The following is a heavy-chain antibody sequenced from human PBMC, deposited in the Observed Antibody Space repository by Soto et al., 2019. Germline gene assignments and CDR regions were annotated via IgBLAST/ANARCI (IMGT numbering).Heavy chain of an antibody. D-gene: IGHD2-8*01. CDR2: ISYDGSNK. V-gene: IGHV3-30-3*01. CDR1: VFTFSSYA. J-gene: IGHJ4*02. Sequence: PGGSLRLSCAASVFTFSSYAMHLVRQAPGKGLEWVAVISYDGSNKYYADSVKGRFTISRDNSKNTLYLQMNSLRAEDTAVYYCARDANGNENIDYWGQGTLVTVPS. CDR3: ARDANGNENIDY.